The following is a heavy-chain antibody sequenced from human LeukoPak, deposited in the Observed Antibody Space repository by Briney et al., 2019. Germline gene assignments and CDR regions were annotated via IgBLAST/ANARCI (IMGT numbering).Heavy chain of an antibody. Sequence: GTSVKVSCKTSGFTFTNSAMPWVRQARGQRREWIGRIVVGSGNTNYAQEFQERVTITWDMSTSTAYMELSSLRSEDTAVYYCAAAPYGSGSSFYFDYWGQGTLVTVSS. CDR1: GFTFTNSA. V-gene: IGHV1-58*02. J-gene: IGHJ4*02. CDR3: AAAPYGSGSSFYFDY. CDR2: IVVGSGNT. D-gene: IGHD3-10*01.